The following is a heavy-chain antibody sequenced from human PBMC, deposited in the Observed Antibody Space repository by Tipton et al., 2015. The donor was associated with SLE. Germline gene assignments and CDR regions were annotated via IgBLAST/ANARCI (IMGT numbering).Heavy chain of an antibody. J-gene: IGHJ6*03. V-gene: IGHV4-34*01. CDR1: GGSFSGYY. CDR2: INHSGST. D-gene: IGHD6-6*01. CDR3: ARGRSSSSWGYYYYYMDV. Sequence: TLSPTCAVYGGSFSGYYWSWIRQPPGKGLEWIGEINHSGSTNYNPSLKSRVTISVDTSKNQFSLKLSSVTAADTAVYYCARGRSSSSWGYYYYYMDVWGKGTTVTVSS.